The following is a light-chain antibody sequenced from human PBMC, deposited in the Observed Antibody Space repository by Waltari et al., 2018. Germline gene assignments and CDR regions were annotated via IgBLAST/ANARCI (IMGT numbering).Light chain of an antibody. J-gene: IGLJ1*01. CDR3: QVWDSSSGYV. CDR2: YDR. CDR1: NIGSKN. V-gene: IGLV3-21*02. Sequence: SYVLTQPPSVSVAPGQTAKVSCGGDNIGSKNVHWYQQRPGQAPVLAVYYDRDRPSGIPDRFSGSNFGNTATLTISRVEAEDEADYYCQVWDSSSGYVFGTGTKVTVL.